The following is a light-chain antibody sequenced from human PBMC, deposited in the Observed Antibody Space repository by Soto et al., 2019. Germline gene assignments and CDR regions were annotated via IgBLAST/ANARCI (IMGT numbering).Light chain of an antibody. V-gene: IGKV1-5*03. J-gene: IGKJ1*01. Sequence: DIQMTQSPSTLPGSVAHRVTLPGRASQTVSSWLAWYQQKPGKAPKLLIYKASNLKSGVPSRFSGSGSGTEFTLTISSLQPDYFATYYCQQYNSYRTFGQGTKVDIK. CDR2: KAS. CDR1: QTVSSW. CDR3: QQYNSYRT.